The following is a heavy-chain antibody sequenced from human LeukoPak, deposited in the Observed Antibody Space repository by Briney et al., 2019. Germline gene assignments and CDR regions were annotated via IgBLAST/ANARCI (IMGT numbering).Heavy chain of an antibody. D-gene: IGHD2-15*01. J-gene: IGHJ6*02. CDR3: AKDLGRETYYCYGMDV. CDR2: ISYDGSNK. Sequence: GGSLRLSCAASGFTFSSYGMHWVRQAPGKRLEWVALISYDGSNKYYADSVKGQLTISRDNSKNTLYLQMNSLRAEDTAVYYCAKDLGRETYYCYGMDVWGQGTTVTVSS. CDR1: GFTFSSYG. V-gene: IGHV3-30*18.